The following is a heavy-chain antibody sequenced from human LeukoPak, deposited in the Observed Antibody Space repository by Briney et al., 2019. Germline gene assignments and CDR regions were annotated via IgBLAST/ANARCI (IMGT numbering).Heavy chain of an antibody. J-gene: IGHJ4*02. V-gene: IGHV3-23*01. D-gene: IGHD3-9*01. CDR3: AKGAADWYLSYIED. Sequence: GGSLRLSCVGSGVTFKKSAMSWVRQSPGKGLEWVSTMTSSADKTYYADSVKGRFTISRDDSKNTLYLLLRSLRADDTTLYYCAKGAADWYLSYIEDWGQGTRVIVSS. CDR1: GVTFKKSA. CDR2: MTSSADKT.